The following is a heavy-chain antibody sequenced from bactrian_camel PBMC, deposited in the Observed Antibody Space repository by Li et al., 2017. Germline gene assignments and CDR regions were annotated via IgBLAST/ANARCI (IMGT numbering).Heavy chain of an antibody. CDR1: GFTSSSYW. CDR3: ARGVLVSFRELTG. J-gene: IGHJ4*01. Sequence: HVQLVESGGGLVQAGGSLRLSCAASGFTSSSYWMCWVRQAPGKGPEWVSSINSGSSTTYYADSVKGRFTISRGNSKNTLYLQMNSLKSEDTAMYFCARGVLVSFRELTGWGQGTQVTVS. D-gene: IGHD7*01. V-gene: IGHV3-2*01. CDR2: INSGSSTT.